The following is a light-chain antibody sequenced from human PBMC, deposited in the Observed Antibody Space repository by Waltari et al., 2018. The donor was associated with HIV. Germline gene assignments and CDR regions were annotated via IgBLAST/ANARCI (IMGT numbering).Light chain of an antibody. CDR1: SSNIGSNY. J-gene: IGLJ3*02. Sequence: QSVLTQPPSASGTPGQRVTISCSGSSSNIGSNYVYWYQQLPGTTPKLLIYRNNQRPSLVPDRSAGSKSGTSASLAISGLRSEDEADYYCAAWDASLSGNWVFGGGTKLTVL. CDR3: AAWDASLSGNWV. V-gene: IGLV1-47*01. CDR2: RNN.